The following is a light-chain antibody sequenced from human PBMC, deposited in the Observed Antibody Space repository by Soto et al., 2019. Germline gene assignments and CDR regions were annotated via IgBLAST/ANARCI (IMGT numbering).Light chain of an antibody. CDR3: QQYNTWPPMYT. CDR1: QSVSSN. J-gene: IGKJ2*01. V-gene: IGKV3-15*01. CDR2: GAS. Sequence: EIVMTQSPVTLSVSPGERATLSCRASQSVSSNLAWYQQKPGQAPSLLIYGASTRATGIPDRFSGSGSGTEFTLTISSLQSEDFAVYYCQQYNTWPPMYTFGQGTKLAIK.